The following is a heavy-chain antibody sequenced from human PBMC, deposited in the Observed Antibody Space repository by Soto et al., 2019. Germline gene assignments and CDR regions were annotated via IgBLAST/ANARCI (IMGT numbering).Heavy chain of an antibody. V-gene: IGHV3-21*01. CDR1: GFTFSIYS. J-gene: IGHJ5*02. Sequence: GGSLRLSCAASGFTFSIYSMNWVRQAPGKGLEWVSSISTRSDYTFYAGSVKGRFTISRDNAKNSLYLQMNSLRAEDTAVYYCASPGYFDPWGQGTLVTVSS. D-gene: IGHD1-1*01. CDR3: ASPGYFDP. CDR2: ISTRSDYT.